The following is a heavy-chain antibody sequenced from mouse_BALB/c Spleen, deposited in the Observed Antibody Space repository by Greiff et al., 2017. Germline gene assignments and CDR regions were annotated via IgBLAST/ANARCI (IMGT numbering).Heavy chain of an antibody. CDR3: ARRGDYGSSPAWFAY. CDR1: GFNIKDYY. CDR2: IDPENGNT. V-gene: IGHV14-1*02. D-gene: IGHD1-1*01. Sequence: EVKLMESGAELVRPGALVKLSCKASGFNIKDYYMHWVKQRPEQGLEWIGWIDPENGNTIYDPKFQGKASITADTSSNTAYLQLSSLTSEDTAVYYCARRGDYGSSPAWFAYWGQGTLVTVSA. J-gene: IGHJ3*01.